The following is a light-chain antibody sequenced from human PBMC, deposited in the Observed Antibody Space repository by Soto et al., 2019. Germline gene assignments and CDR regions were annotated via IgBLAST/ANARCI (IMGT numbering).Light chain of an antibody. CDR1: QSVSSN. CDR3: QQYNNWPPWT. Sequence: EIVMTQSPATLSVSPGERATLSCRAGQSVSSNLAWYQQKPGQAPRLLIYGASTRATGIPARFSGSRSGTEFTLTISSLQSEDFAVYYCQQYNNWPPWTFGPGTKVDIK. J-gene: IGKJ3*01. V-gene: IGKV3-15*01. CDR2: GAS.